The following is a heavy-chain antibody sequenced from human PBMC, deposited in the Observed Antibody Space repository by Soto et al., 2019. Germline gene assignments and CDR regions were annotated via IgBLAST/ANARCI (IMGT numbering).Heavy chain of an antibody. J-gene: IGHJ4*01. CDR2: IHYSGST. V-gene: IGHV4-31*03. D-gene: IGHD3-10*01. CDR1: GGSISNGGYY. Sequence: SETLSLTCTVSGGSISNGGYYWNWVRQHPRKGLEWIGYIHYSGSTWYNPSLESRVTISVDTSKDQFSLKLRSVTAADTAVYYCARVRGSGSYAAYYFDSWGQGTLVTVSS. CDR3: ARVRGSGSYAAYYFDS.